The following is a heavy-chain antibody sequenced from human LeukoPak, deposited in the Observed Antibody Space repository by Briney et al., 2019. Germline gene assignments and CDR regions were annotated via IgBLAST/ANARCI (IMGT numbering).Heavy chain of an antibody. CDR1: GGTFSSYA. J-gene: IGHJ1*01. Sequence: AASVKVSCKASGGTFSSYAISWVRQAPGQGLEWMGGIIPIFGTANYAQKFQGRVTITADESTSTAYMELSSLRSEDTAVYYCARRDGTDYYDSSGYSYFQHWGQGTLVTVSS. V-gene: IGHV1-69*13. CDR2: IIPIFGTA. CDR3: ARRDGTDYYDSSGYSYFQH. D-gene: IGHD3-22*01.